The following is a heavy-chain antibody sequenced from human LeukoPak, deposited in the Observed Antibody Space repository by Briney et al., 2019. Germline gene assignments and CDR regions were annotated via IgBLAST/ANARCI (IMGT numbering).Heavy chain of an antibody. J-gene: IGHJ1*01. Sequence: PSETLSLTCAVSGGSISSYYWSWIRQPPGKGLEWIGYIYTSGSTNYNPSLKSRVTISVDTSKNPFSLKLSSVTPADPAVYYCARLSSPSDYYDSSGYYSYRAEYFQHWGQGTLVTVSS. CDR2: IYTSGST. CDR1: GGSISSYY. CDR3: ARLSSPSDYYDSSGYYSYRAEYFQH. V-gene: IGHV4-4*09. D-gene: IGHD3-22*01.